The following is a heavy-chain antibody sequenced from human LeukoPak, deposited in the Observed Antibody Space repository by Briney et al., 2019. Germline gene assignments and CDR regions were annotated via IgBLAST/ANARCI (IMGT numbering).Heavy chain of an antibody. Sequence: SETLSLTCAVYGGSFSGYYWSWIRQPPGKGLEWIGEINHSGSTNYNPSLKSRVTISVDTSKNQFSLKLSSVTAADTAVYFCARGLGYYDSSVGYWGQGTLVTVSS. V-gene: IGHV4-34*01. CDR2: INHSGST. CDR3: ARGLGYYDSSVGY. CDR1: GGSFSGYY. D-gene: IGHD3-22*01. J-gene: IGHJ4*02.